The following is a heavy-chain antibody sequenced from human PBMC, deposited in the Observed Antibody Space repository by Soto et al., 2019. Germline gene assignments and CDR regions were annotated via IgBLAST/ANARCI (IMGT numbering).Heavy chain of an antibody. D-gene: IGHD6-13*01. CDR3: ARYRAAAGYNYFDY. Sequence: GGSLRLSCAASGFTFSSYAMHWVRQAPGKGLEWVAVISYDGSNKYYADSVKGRFTISRDNSKNTLYLQMNSLRAEDTAVYYCARYRAAAGYNYFDYWGQGTLVTVSS. CDR2: ISYDGSNK. V-gene: IGHV3-30-3*01. CDR1: GFTFSSYA. J-gene: IGHJ4*02.